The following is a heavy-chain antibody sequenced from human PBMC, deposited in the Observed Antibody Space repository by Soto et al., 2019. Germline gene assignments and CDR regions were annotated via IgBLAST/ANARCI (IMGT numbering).Heavy chain of an antibody. CDR3: AREGFSGYEALDY. CDR2: IAYTGIT. Sequence: VQLAESGGGLVEPGGSLRLSCAASGFKFSDAWMSWVRQAPGKGLEWIAYIAYTGITGYNPSLRSRVTISGDTSQNVFSLKMTSVTAADTAVYYCAREGFSGYEALDYWGQGILVTVSS. J-gene: IGHJ4*02. V-gene: IGHV4-59*01. CDR1: GFKFSDAW. D-gene: IGHD5-12*01.